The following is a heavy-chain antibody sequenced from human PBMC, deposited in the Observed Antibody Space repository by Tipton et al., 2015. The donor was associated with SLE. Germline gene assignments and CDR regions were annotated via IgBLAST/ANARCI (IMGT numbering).Heavy chain of an antibody. J-gene: IGHJ1*01. V-gene: IGHV3-48*03. D-gene: IGHD2-15*01. CDR3: ATKVEVVRAAYFQD. CDR2: ISSSGSTI. Sequence: SLRLSCAASGFTFSSYAMNWVRQAPGKGLEWVSHISSSGSTIYYADSVKGRFTISRDNAKNSLYLQMNSLRAEDTAVYYCATKVEVVRAAYFQDWGQGTLVTVSS. CDR1: GFTFSSYA.